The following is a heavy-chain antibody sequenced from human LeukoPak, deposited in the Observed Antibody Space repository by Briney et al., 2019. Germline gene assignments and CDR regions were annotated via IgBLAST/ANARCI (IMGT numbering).Heavy chain of an antibody. CDR3: AKGAAAGKVDWFDP. J-gene: IGHJ5*02. V-gene: IGHV3-23*01. Sequence: GGSLRLSCAASGFTFSNFAMMWVRQAPGTGLQWVSTITGYGATFYADSVRGRFTIFRDTSMNTLFLQMNSLGAEDTAVYYCAKGAAAGKVDWFDPWGQGTPVTVSS. CDR2: ITGYGAT. CDR1: GFTFSNFA. D-gene: IGHD6-13*01.